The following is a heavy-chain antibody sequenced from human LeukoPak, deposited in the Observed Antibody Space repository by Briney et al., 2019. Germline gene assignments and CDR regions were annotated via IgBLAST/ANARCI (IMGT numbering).Heavy chain of an antibody. CDR3: ARGEGGGSCYNN. J-gene: IGHJ4*02. V-gene: IGHV4-34*01. Sequence: PSETLSLTCAVYGGSFSGYYWSWIRQPPGKGLEWIGEINHSGSTNYNPSLKSRVTISLDTSKNQFSLKLNSVTAADTATYYCARGEGGGSCYNNWGQGTQVTVSS. D-gene: IGHD2-15*01. CDR2: INHSGST. CDR1: GGSFSGYY.